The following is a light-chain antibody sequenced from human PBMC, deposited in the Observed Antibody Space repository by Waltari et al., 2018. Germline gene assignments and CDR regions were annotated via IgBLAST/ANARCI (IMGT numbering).Light chain of an antibody. CDR2: AAS. Sequence: TITCRASQGISSYLAWYQQKPGKAPELLIYAASTLQSGVPSRFSGSGSGTDFTLTISSLQPDDFATYYCQQLNSYPLSFGPGTKVDVK. J-gene: IGKJ3*01. V-gene: IGKV1-9*01. CDR1: QGISSY. CDR3: QQLNSYPLS.